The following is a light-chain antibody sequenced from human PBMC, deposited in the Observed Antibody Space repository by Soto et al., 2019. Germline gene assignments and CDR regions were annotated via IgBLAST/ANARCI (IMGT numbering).Light chain of an antibody. CDR2: DAS. CDR1: QSISTW. V-gene: IGKV1-5*01. CDR3: QQYNSHWT. Sequence: DIQMTQSPSTLSASVGDRVTITCRASQSISTWLAWYQQKPGKAPKLLIYDASSLEGGVPSRFSGSGSGTEFTLTISGLQPDDFATYYCQQYNSHWTFGQGTKVDIK. J-gene: IGKJ1*01.